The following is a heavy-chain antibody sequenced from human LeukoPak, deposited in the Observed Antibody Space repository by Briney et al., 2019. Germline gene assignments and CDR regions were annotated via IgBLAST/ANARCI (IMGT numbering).Heavy chain of an antibody. D-gene: IGHD5-18*01. V-gene: IGHV3-23*01. Sequence: GGSLRLSCAASGFTFSSYAMSWVRQAPGKGLEWVSGISGSGGSTYYADSVKGRFTISRDNSKNTLYLQMNSLRAEDTAVYYCARGGDRGYSYGYYFDYWGQGTLVTVSS. CDR1: GFTFSSYA. J-gene: IGHJ4*02. CDR3: ARGGDRGYSYGYYFDY. CDR2: ISGSGGST.